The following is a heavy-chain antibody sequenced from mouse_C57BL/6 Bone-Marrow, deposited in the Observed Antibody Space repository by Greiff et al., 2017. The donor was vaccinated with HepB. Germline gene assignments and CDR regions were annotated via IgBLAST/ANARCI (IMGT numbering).Heavy chain of an antibody. D-gene: IGHD1-1*01. CDR3: TGITTAGLDY. Sequence: QVKLQQSGAELVRPGASVTLSCKASGYTFTDYEMHWVKQTPVHGLEWIGAIDPETGGTAYNQKFKGKAILTADKSSSTAYMELRSLTSEDSAVYYCTGITTAGLDYWGQGTSVTVSS. CDR2: IDPETGGT. CDR1: GYTFTDYE. J-gene: IGHJ4*01. V-gene: IGHV1-15*01.